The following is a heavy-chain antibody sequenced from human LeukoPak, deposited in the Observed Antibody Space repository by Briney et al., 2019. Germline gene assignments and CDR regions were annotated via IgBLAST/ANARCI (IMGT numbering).Heavy chain of an antibody. J-gene: IGHJ3*02. V-gene: IGHV3-33*01. Sequence: PGRSLRLSCAASGFTFSSYGMHWVRQAPGKGLEWVAVIWYDGSNKYYADSVKGRFTISRDNSKNTLYLQMNSLRAEDTAVYYCATVTRIWQAFDIWGQGTMVTVSS. CDR3: ATVTRIWQAFDI. CDR2: IWYDGSNK. CDR1: GFTFSSYG. D-gene: IGHD4-11*01.